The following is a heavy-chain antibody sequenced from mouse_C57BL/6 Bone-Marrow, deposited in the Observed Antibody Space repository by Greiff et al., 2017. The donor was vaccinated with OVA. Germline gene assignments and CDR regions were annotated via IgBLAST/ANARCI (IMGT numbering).Heavy chain of an antibody. CDR3: ARCDGYPFAY. CDR1: GYTFTSYW. J-gene: IGHJ3*01. Sequence: QVQLKQPGAELVMPGASVKLSCKASGYTFTSYWMHWVKQRPGQGLEWIGEIDPSDSYTNYNQKFKGKSTLTVDKSSSTAYMQLSSLTSEDSAVYYCARCDGYPFAYWGQGTLVTVSA. D-gene: IGHD2-3*01. CDR2: IDPSDSYT. V-gene: IGHV1-69*01.